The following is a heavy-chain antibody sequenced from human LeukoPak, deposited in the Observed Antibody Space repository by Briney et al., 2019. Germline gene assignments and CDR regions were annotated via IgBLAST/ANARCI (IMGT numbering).Heavy chain of an antibody. CDR2: ISAYNGNT. D-gene: IGHD6-19*01. Sequence: ASVKVSCKASTYTFTSYGISWVRQAPGQGLEWMGWISAYNGNTNYAQKLQGRVTMTTDTSTSTAYMELRSLRSDDTAVYYCVRDRDIAVAGTFHYWGQGTPVTVSS. CDR1: TYTFTSYG. CDR3: VRDRDIAVAGTFHY. V-gene: IGHV1-18*01. J-gene: IGHJ4*02.